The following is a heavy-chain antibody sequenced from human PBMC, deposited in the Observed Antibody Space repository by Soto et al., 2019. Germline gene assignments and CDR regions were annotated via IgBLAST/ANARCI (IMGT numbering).Heavy chain of an antibody. J-gene: IGHJ3*02. CDR1: GGSFSDYSWN. D-gene: IGHD4-4*01. CDR2: INHSGST. Sequence: PSETLSLTCAVYGGSFSDYSWNWNWIRQPPGKGLEWIGEINHSGSTSHNPSLKSRVTMTTDTSTSTAYMELRSLRSDDTAVYYCARGHDYTAFDIWGQGTMVTVSS. V-gene: IGHV4-34*01. CDR3: ARGHDYTAFDI.